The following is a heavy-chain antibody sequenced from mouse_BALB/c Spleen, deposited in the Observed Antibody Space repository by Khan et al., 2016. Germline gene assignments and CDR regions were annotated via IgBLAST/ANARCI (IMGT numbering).Heavy chain of an antibody. CDR1: GYTFTSYV. V-gene: IGHV1S136*01. Sequence: VQLQQSGPELVKPGASVKMSCKASGYTFTSYVMHWVKQKPGQGLEWIGYINPYNDGTKYNEKFKGKATLTSDKSSSTAYMELSSLTSEDSAVDYCARSHDYAWFAYWGQGTLVTVSA. D-gene: IGHD2-4*01. J-gene: IGHJ3*01. CDR2: INPYNDGT. CDR3: ARSHDYAWFAY.